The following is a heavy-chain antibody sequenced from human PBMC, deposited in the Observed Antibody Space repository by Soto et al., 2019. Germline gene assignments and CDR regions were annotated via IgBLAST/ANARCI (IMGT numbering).Heavy chain of an antibody. V-gene: IGHV3-23*01. CDR1: GYPFGDYA. D-gene: IGHD2-2*02. J-gene: IGHJ3*01. Sequence: EVQLFESGGDLVQPGGTLILSCVASGYPFGDYAMRWVRQAPGNGLEWVSAIGPIEAHAPAYAASVKGRFTISRDNSRNILYLQMTNLRAEDTGVYYCAKDAIPYNGRDDAFDLWGQGTMVTVSS. CDR3: AKDAIPYNGRDDAFDL. CDR2: IGPIEAHAP.